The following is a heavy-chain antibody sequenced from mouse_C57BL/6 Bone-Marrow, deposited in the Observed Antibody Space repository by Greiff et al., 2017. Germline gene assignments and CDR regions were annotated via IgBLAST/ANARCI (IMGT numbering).Heavy chain of an antibody. J-gene: IGHJ3*01. CDR3: TSPGDYDRGFAY. D-gene: IGHD2-4*01. CDR1: GFTFSDAW. Sequence: EVKLVESGGGLVQPGGSMKLSCAASGFTFSDAWMDWVRQSPEKGLEWVAEIRNKANNHATYYAASVKGRFTISRDDSESSVYLRMNSLRAEDTGIYYCTSPGDYDRGFAYWGQGTLVTVSA. CDR2: IRNKANNHAT. V-gene: IGHV6-6*01.